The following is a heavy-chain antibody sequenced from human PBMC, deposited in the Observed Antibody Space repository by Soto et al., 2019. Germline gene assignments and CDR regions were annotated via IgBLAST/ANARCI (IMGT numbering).Heavy chain of an antibody. CDR1: GDSFGIYA. J-gene: IGHJ5*02. Sequence: SVKVSCKASGDSFGIYAVSCVRQAPGQWLEWMGAIIPVFGTTNYTQKFQGRVTITADDSTTTAYMELSSLRSDDTAVYYCAREPFGRFDPWGQGTLVTVSS. D-gene: IGHD3-10*01. CDR2: IIPVFGTT. CDR3: AREPFGRFDP. V-gene: IGHV1-69*13.